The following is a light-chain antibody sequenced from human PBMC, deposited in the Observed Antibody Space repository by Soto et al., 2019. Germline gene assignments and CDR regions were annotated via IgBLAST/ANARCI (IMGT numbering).Light chain of an antibody. V-gene: IGLV2-8*01. Sequence: QSALTQPPSASGSPGQSVTISCTGTNSDVGGYNYVSWYQQHPGRAPKLMIYEVIKRPSGVPDRFSGSESGNTASLTVSGLQAEDEADYYCSSYAGSNNVVFGGGTKLTVL. CDR1: NSDVGGYNY. CDR3: SSYAGSNNVV. J-gene: IGLJ2*01. CDR2: EVI.